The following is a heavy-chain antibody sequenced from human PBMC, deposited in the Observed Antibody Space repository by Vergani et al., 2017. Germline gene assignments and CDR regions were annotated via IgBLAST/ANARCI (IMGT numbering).Heavy chain of an antibody. J-gene: IGHJ4*02. CDR1: GFTFSSYA. Sequence: EVQLLESGGGLVQPGGSLRLSCAASGFTFSSYAMSWVRQAPGKGLEWVSAISGSGGSTYYADSVKGRFTISRDKSKNTLYLQMNSLRAWDTAVYYCAKDATYYDFWRCPGGIDYWGQGTLVTVSS. CDR3: AKDATYYDFWRCPGGIDY. D-gene: IGHD3-3*01. CDR2: ISGSGGST. V-gene: IGHV3-23*01.